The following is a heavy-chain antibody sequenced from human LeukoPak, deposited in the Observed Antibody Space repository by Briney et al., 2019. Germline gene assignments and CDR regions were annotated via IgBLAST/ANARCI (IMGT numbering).Heavy chain of an antibody. Sequence: PGGSLRLSCAASGFTFSSYAMHWVRQAPGKGLEWVANIKQDGSEKYYVDSVKGRFTISRDNAKNSLYLQMNSLRVEDTAVYYCARGLDRWGAVAGWGQGTLVTVSS. CDR1: GFTFSSYA. D-gene: IGHD6-19*01. V-gene: IGHV3-7*01. J-gene: IGHJ4*02. CDR3: ARGLDRWGAVAG. CDR2: IKQDGSEK.